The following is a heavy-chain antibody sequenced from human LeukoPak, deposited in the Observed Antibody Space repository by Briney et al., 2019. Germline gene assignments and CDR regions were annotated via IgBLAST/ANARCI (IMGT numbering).Heavy chain of an antibody. Sequence: PSETLSLTCAVYGGSFSGFYWTWLRQSPGKGLEWIGEIHYSGSTNYNPSLESRVTMSVDTSKNQFSLKLSSVTAADTAVYFCATREEAPTSPGAFEIWGQGTMVTVSS. CDR3: ATREEAPTSPGAFEI. V-gene: IGHV4-34*01. CDR2: IHYSGST. J-gene: IGHJ3*02. D-gene: IGHD1-14*01. CDR1: GGSFSGFY.